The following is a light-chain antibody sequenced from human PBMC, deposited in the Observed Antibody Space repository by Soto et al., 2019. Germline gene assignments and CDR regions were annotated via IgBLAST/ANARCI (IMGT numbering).Light chain of an antibody. V-gene: IGLV2-14*01. Sequence: QSALSQPASVSGSPGQTITISCTGTSTDVGGYNAVSWYQHHPGKAPKLIIYEVTHRPSGVSDRFSASKSGNTASLTISGLQDEDEADYYRNSFSVSHLYVFGTGTKVTV. CDR1: STDVGGYNA. CDR2: EVT. J-gene: IGLJ1*01. CDR3: NSFSVSHLYV.